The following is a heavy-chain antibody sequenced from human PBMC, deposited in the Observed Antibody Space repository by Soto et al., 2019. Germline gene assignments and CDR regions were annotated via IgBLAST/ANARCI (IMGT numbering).Heavy chain of an antibody. Sequence: EVQLVESGGGLVQPGGSLRLSCAASGFTVSSNYMSWVRQAPGKGLEWVSVIYSGGSTYYADSVKGRFTISRDNSKNTLCLQMNSLRAEDTAVYYCARESGSTVTTHFDYWGQGTLVTVSS. CDR3: ARESGSTVTTHFDY. J-gene: IGHJ4*02. V-gene: IGHV3-66*01. CDR2: IYSGGST. D-gene: IGHD4-17*01. CDR1: GFTVSSNY.